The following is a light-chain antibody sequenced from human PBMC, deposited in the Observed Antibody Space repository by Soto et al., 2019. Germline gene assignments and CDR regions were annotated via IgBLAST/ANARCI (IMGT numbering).Light chain of an antibody. CDR1: QSVSDN. V-gene: IGKV3-15*01. CDR3: QQYYTNVA. J-gene: IGKJ5*01. Sequence: EIVLTQSPATLSLSPGERATLSCRASQSVSDNLAWYQQKPGQAPSLLIYGAFTRATGIPARFSGSGSGTDFTLTISSLQAEDVAVYYCQQYYTNVAFGQGTRLEIK. CDR2: GAF.